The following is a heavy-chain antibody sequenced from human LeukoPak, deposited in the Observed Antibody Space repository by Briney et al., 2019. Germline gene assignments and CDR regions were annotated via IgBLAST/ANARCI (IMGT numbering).Heavy chain of an antibody. CDR1: GGSFSGYY. V-gene: IGHV4-34*01. Sequence: PSETLSLTCAVYGGSFSGYYWSWIRLPPGKGLEWIGEINHSGSTNYNPSLKSRVTISVDTSKNQFSLKLSSVTAADTAVYYCARVGKSGYYGSGSYARSWFDPWGQGTLVTVSS. D-gene: IGHD3-10*01. CDR3: ARVGKSGYYGSGSYARSWFDP. J-gene: IGHJ5*02. CDR2: INHSGST.